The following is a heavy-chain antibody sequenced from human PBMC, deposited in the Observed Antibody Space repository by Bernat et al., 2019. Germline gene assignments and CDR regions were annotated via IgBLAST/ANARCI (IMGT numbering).Heavy chain of an antibody. V-gene: IGHV1-2*04. D-gene: IGHD4-17*01. CDR2: INPNSGGT. CDR1: GYTFTGYY. J-gene: IGHJ6*02. CDR3: ARVRDDYGDSDYYYGMDV. Sequence: QVQLVQSGAEVKQPGASVKVSCKASGYTFTGYYMHWVRQAPGQGLEWMGWINPNSGGTNYAQKYQGSVTMTRDTSISTTYMEMSRLRSENTAVYYCARVRDDYGDSDYYYGMDVWGQGTTVTVS.